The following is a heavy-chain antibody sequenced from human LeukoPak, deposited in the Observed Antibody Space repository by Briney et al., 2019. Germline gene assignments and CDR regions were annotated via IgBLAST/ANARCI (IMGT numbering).Heavy chain of an antibody. CDR3: ARSVGAPYYFDY. Sequence: ASVKVSCKASGGTFSSYAISWVRQAPGQGLEWMGRIIPILGIANYAQKFQGRVTITADKSTSTAYMELSSLRSEDTAVYYCARSVGAPYYFDYWGQGTLVTVSS. J-gene: IGHJ4*02. CDR1: GGTFSSYA. V-gene: IGHV1-69*04. CDR2: IIPILGIA. D-gene: IGHD1-26*01.